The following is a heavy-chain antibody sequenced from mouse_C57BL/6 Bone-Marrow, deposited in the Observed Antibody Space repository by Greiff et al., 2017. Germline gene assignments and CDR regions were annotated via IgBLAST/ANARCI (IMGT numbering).Heavy chain of an antibody. V-gene: IGHV1-54*01. J-gene: IGHJ2*01. CDR3: AREGLYFDY. CDR2: IDPNSGGT. Sequence: QVQLQQSGAELVRPGTSVKVSCKASGYAFTTYLIEWVKQRPGQGLEWIGRIDPNSGGTKYNEKFKSKATLTVDKPSSTAYMQLSSLTSEDSAVYCGAREGLYFDYWGQGTTLTVSS. D-gene: IGHD3-1*01. CDR1: GYAFTTYL.